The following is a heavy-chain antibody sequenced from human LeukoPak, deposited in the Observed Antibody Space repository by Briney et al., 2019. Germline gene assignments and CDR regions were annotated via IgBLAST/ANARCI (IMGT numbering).Heavy chain of an antibody. D-gene: IGHD4-17*01. CDR3: AKRPSDYGDYVSYFDY. V-gene: IGHV3-30*18. J-gene: IGHJ4*02. CDR1: GFSFISYG. CDR2: ISEDGRRK. Sequence: PGGSLRLSCAASGFSFISYGMHWVRQAPGKGLEWVGVISEDGRRKDYADSVKGRFTISRDNSKDTLYLQMNSLRAEDTAVYYCAKRPSDYGDYVSYFDYWGQGTLVTVSS.